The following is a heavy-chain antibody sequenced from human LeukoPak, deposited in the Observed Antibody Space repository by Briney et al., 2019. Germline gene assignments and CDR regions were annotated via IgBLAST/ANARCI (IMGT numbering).Heavy chain of an antibody. CDR3: AEDQGYSYGYGVFDY. D-gene: IGHD5-18*01. CDR1: GGPFRIYA. V-gene: IGHV1-69*13. CDR2: IIPIFGTA. J-gene: IGHJ4*02. Sequence: SVKVSCKASGGPFRIYAISWVPQAPGQGLEWMGGIIPIFGTANYAQKFQGRVTITADESTNTAYMELSSLRSEDTAVYYCAEDQGYSYGYGVFDYWGQGTLVTVSS.